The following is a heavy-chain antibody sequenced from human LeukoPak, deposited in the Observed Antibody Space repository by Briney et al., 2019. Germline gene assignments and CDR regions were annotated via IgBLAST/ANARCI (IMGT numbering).Heavy chain of an antibody. Sequence: GASVKVSCKVSGYTLTELSMHWVRQAPGKGLEWMGGFDPEDGETIYAQKCQGRVTMTEDTSTDTAYMELRSLRSEDTAVYYCARDAHHYYDSSGPLDRFDPWGQGTLVTVSS. J-gene: IGHJ5*02. D-gene: IGHD3-22*01. CDR3: ARDAHHYYDSSGPLDRFDP. CDR2: FDPEDGET. CDR1: GYTLTELS. V-gene: IGHV1-24*01.